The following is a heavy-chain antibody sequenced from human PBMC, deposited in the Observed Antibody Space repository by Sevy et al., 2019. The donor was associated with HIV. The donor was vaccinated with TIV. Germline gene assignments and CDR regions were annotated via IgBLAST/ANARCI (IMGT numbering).Heavy chain of an antibody. CDR2: MNPNNGNK. Sequence: ASVKVSCRASGYTFTTYDINWVRQATGQGLEWMGWMNPNNGNKGYAQKFQDRLTLTRGTSISTAYLELSSLRSDDTALYFCARGFDGWDTSPGGLDVWGQGTTVTVSS. V-gene: IGHV1-8*01. CDR3: ARGFDGWDTSPGGLDV. CDR1: GYTFTTYD. J-gene: IGHJ6*02. D-gene: IGHD1-26*01.